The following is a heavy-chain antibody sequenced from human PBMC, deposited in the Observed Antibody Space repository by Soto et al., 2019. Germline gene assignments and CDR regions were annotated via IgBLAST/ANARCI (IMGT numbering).Heavy chain of an antibody. Sequence: QVKLVQSGAEVKKPGASVKVSCKASGYAFSQFYIHWMRQAPGQGLEWMGWINPNSGRTKFAQNFQGWVTMTRDTSIKTVYMDLSGLRSDATAVYYCARESGGTTATLDYYYFYMDVWGKGTTVTVSS. CDR1: GYAFSQFY. D-gene: IGHD4-17*01. V-gene: IGHV1-2*04. J-gene: IGHJ6*03. CDR2: INPNSGRT. CDR3: ARESGGTTATLDYYYFYMDV.